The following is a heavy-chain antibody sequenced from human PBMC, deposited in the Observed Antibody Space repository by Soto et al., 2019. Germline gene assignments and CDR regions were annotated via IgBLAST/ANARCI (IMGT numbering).Heavy chain of an antibody. V-gene: IGHV4-4*07. Sequence: ETLSLTCAVSGASIRSYHWSWIRQPAGKGLEWIGRMQHTGNTNYNPSLKSRVTMSVDTSKNQISLKMTSVTAADTAVYFCAKDVSSRRWFDPWGQGILVTVSS. J-gene: IGHJ5*02. CDR2: MQHTGNT. D-gene: IGHD3-16*01. CDR1: GASIRSYH. CDR3: AKDVSSRRWFDP.